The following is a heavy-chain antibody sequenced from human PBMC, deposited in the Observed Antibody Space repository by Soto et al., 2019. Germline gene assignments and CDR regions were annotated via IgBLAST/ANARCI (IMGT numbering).Heavy chain of an antibody. J-gene: IGHJ4*02. D-gene: IGHD3-3*02. CDR3: TRDWERDAAAFFDY. V-gene: IGHV3-30-3*01. CDR2: ISYDGSNK. CDR1: GFTFSSYA. Sequence: QVQLVESGGGVVQPGRSLRLSCAASGFTFSSYAMHWVRQAPGKGLEWVAVISYDGSNKYYADSVKGRFTISRDNSKNTLYLQMNSLRAEDTAVYYCTRDWERDAAAFFDYWGQGTLVTVSS.